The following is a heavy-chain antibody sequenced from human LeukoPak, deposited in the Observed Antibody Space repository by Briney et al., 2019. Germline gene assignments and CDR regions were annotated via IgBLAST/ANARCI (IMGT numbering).Heavy chain of an antibody. D-gene: IGHD3-3*01. CDR1: GFTFSDYY. CDR3: ARGDDFWSGYYKGYFDY. J-gene: IGHJ4*02. V-gene: IGHV4-34*01. CDR2: INHSGST. Sequence: GSLRLSCAASGFTFSDYYVSWIRQAPGKGLEWIGEINHSGSTNYDPSLKSRVTISVDTSKNQFSLKLSSVTAADTAVYYCARGDDFWSGYYKGYFDYWGQGTLVTVSS.